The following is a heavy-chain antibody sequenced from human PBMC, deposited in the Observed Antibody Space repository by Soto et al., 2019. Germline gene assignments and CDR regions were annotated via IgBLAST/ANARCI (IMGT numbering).Heavy chain of an antibody. Sequence: SQTLSLTCDISGDSVSSKNAAWSWIRQSPSRGLEWLGRTYYGSKWYTDYAGSLKSRMTINADTSKNQFSLKLSSVTAADTAVYYCAREIGGYDPDGYGYWGQGTLVTVSS. CDR1: GDSVSSKNAA. CDR2: TYYGSKWYT. CDR3: AREIGGYDPDGYGY. D-gene: IGHD5-12*01. V-gene: IGHV6-1*01. J-gene: IGHJ4*02.